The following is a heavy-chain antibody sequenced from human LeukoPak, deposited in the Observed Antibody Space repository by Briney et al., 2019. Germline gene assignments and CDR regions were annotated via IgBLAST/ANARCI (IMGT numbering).Heavy chain of an antibody. V-gene: IGHV3-48*01. CDR1: GFTFSSYS. J-gene: IGHJ5*02. CDR3: ARDGWFGDNNWFDP. Sequence: PGESLRLSCAASGFTFSSYSMNWVRQAPGKGLEWVSYISSASNTIYYAGSVKGRFTISRDNAKNSLYLQMNSLRAEDTAMYYCARDGWFGDNNWFDPWGQGTLVTVSS. D-gene: IGHD3-10*01. CDR2: ISSASNTI.